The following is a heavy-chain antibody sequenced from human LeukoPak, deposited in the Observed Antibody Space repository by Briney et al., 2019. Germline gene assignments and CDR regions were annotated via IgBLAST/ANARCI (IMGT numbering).Heavy chain of an antibody. D-gene: IGHD3-10*01. CDR3: AREAALVRGVIWSPMDY. CDR2: INAGNGNT. CDR1: GYTFTIYA. Sequence: ASVNVSCKASGYTFTIYAMHWVRQAPGQRLKWMGWINAGNGNTKYSQKFQGRVTITRDTSASTACMELSSLRSEDTAVYYCAREAALVRGVIWSPMDYWGQGTLVTVSS. J-gene: IGHJ4*02. V-gene: IGHV1-3*01.